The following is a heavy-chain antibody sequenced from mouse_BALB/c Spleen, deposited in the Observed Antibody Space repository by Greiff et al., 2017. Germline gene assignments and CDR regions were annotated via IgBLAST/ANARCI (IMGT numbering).Heavy chain of an antibody. D-gene: IGHD2-9*01. J-gene: IGHJ1*01. V-gene: IGHV3-2*02. CDR1: GYSITSDYA. CDR2: ISYSGST. CDR3: ARSSYGYDGYFDV. Sequence: EVQRVESGPGLVKPSQSLSLTCTVTGYSITSDYAWNWIRQFPGNKLEWMGYISYSGSTSYNPSLKSRISITRDTSKNQFFLQLNSVTTEDTATYYCARSSYGYDGYFDVWGAGTTVTVSS.